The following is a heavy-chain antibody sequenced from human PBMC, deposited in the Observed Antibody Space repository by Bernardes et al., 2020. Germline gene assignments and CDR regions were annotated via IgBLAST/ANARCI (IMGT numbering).Heavy chain of an antibody. J-gene: IGHJ4*02. CDR1: GGSISSYY. D-gene: IGHD6-13*01. CDR2: IYFSGST. V-gene: IGHV4-59*08. CDR3: ARHGEGSTYYFDY. Sequence: SETLSLTCTVSGGSISSYYWSWIRQPPGKGLEWIGYIYFSGSTNYNPSLRSRVTISVDTSKNQFSLKLSSVTAAGTAVYYCARHGEGSTYYFDYWDQGTLVTVSS.